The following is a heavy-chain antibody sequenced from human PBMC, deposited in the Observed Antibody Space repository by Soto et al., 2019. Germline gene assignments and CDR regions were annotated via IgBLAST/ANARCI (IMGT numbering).Heavy chain of an antibody. J-gene: IGHJ4*02. V-gene: IGHV3-23*01. D-gene: IGHD3-3*01. Sequence: GGSLRLSCAASGFNFRNYAMGWVRQAPGKGLEWVSALSGGGGSTYYVDSVKGRFTISRDNSKNTLYLQMNSLRAEDTAVYYCAKDAFWTGYYPIEYWGQGTMVTVYS. CDR2: LSGGGGST. CDR3: AKDAFWTGYYPIEY. CDR1: GFNFRNYA.